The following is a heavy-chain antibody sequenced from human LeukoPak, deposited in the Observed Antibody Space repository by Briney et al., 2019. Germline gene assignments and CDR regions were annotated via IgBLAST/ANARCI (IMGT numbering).Heavy chain of an antibody. CDR1: GFTFSSYE. D-gene: IGHD3-10*01. CDR3: ARDRVSHSEGYYYYMDV. Sequence: GGSLRLSCAASGFTFSSYEMNWVRQAPGKGLEWVSYISSSGSTIYYADSVKGRFTISRDNAKNSLYLQMNSLRAEDTAVYYCARDRVSHSEGYYYYMDVWGKGTTVTVSS. J-gene: IGHJ6*03. V-gene: IGHV3-48*03. CDR2: ISSSGSTI.